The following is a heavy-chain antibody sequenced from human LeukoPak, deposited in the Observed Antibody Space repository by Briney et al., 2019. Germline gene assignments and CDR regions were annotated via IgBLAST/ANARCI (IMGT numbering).Heavy chain of an antibody. CDR1: GFTFGNYS. V-gene: IGHV3-21*04. Sequence: GGSLRLSCAASGFTFGNYSMTWVRQAPGKGLEWISSISSSSSYIHYADSVKGRFTISRDNAKNSLYLQMNSLRAEDTAVYYCARTYDSPGYYSPDYYYMDVWGKGTTVTISS. J-gene: IGHJ6*03. D-gene: IGHD3-22*01. CDR2: ISSSSSYI. CDR3: ARTYDSPGYYSPDYYYMDV.